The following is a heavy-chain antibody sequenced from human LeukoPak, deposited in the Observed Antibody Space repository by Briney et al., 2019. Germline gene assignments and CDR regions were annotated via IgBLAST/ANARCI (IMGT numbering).Heavy chain of an antibody. CDR3: AKACDYHSHYYFDY. Sequence: PGGSLRLSCAASGCTFSSYARSWVRQAPGKGLEWVSAISGSGGSTYYAASVKGRFTISRDNSKNTLYLQMNSLRAEDTAVYYCAKACDYHSHYYFDYWGQGTLVTVSS. J-gene: IGHJ4*02. D-gene: IGHD4-17*01. CDR2: ISGSGGST. V-gene: IGHV3-23*01. CDR1: GCTFSSYA.